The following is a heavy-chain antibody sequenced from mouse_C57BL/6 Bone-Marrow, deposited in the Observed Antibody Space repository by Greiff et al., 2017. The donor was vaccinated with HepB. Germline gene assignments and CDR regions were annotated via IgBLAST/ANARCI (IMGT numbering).Heavy chain of an antibody. CDR1: GFNIKDDY. D-gene: IGHD1-1*01. CDR2: IDPENGDT. J-gene: IGHJ4*01. V-gene: IGHV14-4*01. Sequence: EVKLVESGAELVRPGASVKLSCTASGFNIKDDYMHWVKQRPEQGLEWIGWIDPENGDTEYASKFQGKATITADTSSNTAYLQLSSLTSEDTAVYYCTTYYYGSQNAMDYWGQGTSVTVSS. CDR3: TTYYYGSQNAMDY.